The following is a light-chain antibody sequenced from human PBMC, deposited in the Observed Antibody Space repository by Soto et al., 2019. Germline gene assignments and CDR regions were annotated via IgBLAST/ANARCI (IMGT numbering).Light chain of an antibody. Sequence: EIVLTQSPGTLSLFPGERATHSCRATHSVRSNYLAWYQQKPGQAPRLLIYIASSRATGIPDRFSGSGSGTDFTLTISRLEPEDFAVYYCQQYGTSPWTFGQGTKVEIK. J-gene: IGKJ1*01. CDR1: HSVRSNY. CDR2: IAS. CDR3: QQYGTSPWT. V-gene: IGKV3-20*01.